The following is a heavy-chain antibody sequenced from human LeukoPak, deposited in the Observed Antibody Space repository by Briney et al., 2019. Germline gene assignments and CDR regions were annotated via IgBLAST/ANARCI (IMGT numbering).Heavy chain of an antibody. D-gene: IGHD2-2*01. V-gene: IGHV3-23*01. CDR1: GYTFSCYA. J-gene: IGHJ3*02. CDR2: ISGSGGST. Sequence: GGSLRLPCAAYGYTFSCYAMRWVRQAPGKGLERVSAISGSGGSTYYADSVKGWFTISRDNSKNTLYLQMNSLRAEDTAVYYCAKFEDIVVVPAAIAFDIWGQGAMVTVSS. CDR3: AKFEDIVVVPAAIAFDI.